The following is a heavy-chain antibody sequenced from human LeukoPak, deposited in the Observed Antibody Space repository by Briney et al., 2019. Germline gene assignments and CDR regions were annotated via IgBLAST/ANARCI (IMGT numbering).Heavy chain of an antibody. J-gene: IGHJ6*02. CDR3: AREQSSVYGMDV. CDR1: GYTFTSYY. CDR2: INPSGGST. V-gene: IGHV1-46*01. D-gene: IGHD1-26*01. Sequence: ASVKVSCKASGYTFTSYYMHWVRQAPGQGLEWMGTINPSGGSTSYAQKFQGRVTMTRDTSTSTVYMELSSLRSEDTAVYYCAREQSSVYGMDVWGQGTTVTVSS.